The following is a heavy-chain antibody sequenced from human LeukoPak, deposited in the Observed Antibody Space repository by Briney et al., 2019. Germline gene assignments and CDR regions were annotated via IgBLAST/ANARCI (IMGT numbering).Heavy chain of an antibody. J-gene: IGHJ6*02. V-gene: IGHV4-59*12. CDR3: ARDRIVVVPAAPYYYYYGMDV. CDR1: GDSTSNFY. D-gene: IGHD2-2*01. Sequence: PSETLSLTCTVSGDSTSNFYWNWIRQSPGKGLEWIGNIHYSGSSVYNPSLKSRGTISIDTSRRQFFLKLNSVTAADTAVYYCARDRIVVVPAAPYYYYYGMDVWGQGTTVTVSS. CDR2: IHYSGSS.